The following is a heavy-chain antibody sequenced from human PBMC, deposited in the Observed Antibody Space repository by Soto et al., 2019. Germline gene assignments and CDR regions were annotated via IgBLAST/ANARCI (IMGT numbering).Heavy chain of an antibody. Sequence: ASVKFSCKASGYTFTSYYMHWVRQAPGQGLEWMGIINPSGGSTSYAQKFQGRVTMTRDTSTSTVYMELSSLRSEDTAVYYCARDQGVVTRYWYFDLWGRGTLVTVSS. CDR2: INPSGGST. V-gene: IGHV1-46*01. CDR1: GYTFTSYY. D-gene: IGHD2-21*02. J-gene: IGHJ2*01. CDR3: ARDQGVVTRYWYFDL.